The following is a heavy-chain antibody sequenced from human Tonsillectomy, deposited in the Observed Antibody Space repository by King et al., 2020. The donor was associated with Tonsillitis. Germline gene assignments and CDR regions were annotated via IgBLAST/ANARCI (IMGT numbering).Heavy chain of an antibody. CDR3: GRDKVCSGYYCAYGMDV. CDR1: GGSISSYY. J-gene: IGHJ6*02. V-gene: IGHV4-59*01. Sequence: HVQLQESGPGLVKPSETLSLTCTVSGGSISSYYWSWIRQPPGKGLEWIGNIYYSGSTNYNPSLKSRVTISVDTSKNQFSLKLSSVTAADTAVYYCGRDKVCSGYYCAYGMDVWGQGTTVTVSS. CDR2: IYYSGST. D-gene: IGHD3-22*01.